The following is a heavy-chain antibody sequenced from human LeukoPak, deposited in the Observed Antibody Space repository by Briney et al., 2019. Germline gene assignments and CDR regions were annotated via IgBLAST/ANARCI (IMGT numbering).Heavy chain of an antibody. V-gene: IGHV1-69*13. CDR1: GGTFSSYA. CDR2: IIPIFGTA. Sequence: EASVKVSCKASGGTFSSYAISWVRQAPGQGLEWMGGIIPIFGTASYAQKFQGRVTITADESTSTAYMELSSLRSEDTAVYYCARDSDIVVVPAATGYYYGMDVWGQGTTVTVSS. J-gene: IGHJ6*02. D-gene: IGHD2-2*01. CDR3: ARDSDIVVVPAATGYYYGMDV.